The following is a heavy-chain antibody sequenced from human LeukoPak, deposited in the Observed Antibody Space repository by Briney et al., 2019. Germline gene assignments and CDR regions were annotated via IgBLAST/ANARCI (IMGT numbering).Heavy chain of an antibody. V-gene: IGHV4-34*01. J-gene: IGHJ3*02. CDR3: AREGSVLRYFDWLSRGPAFDI. CDR2: INHSGST. Sequence: SETLSLTCAVYGGSFSGYYWSWIRQPPGKGPEWIGEINHSGSTNYNPSLKSRVTISVDTSKNQFSLKLSSVTAADTAVYYCAREGSVLRYFDWLSRGPAFDIWGQGTMVTVSS. D-gene: IGHD3-9*01. CDR1: GGSFSGYY.